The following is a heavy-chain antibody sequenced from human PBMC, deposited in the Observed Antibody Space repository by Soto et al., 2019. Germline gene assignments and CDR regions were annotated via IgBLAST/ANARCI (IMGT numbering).Heavy chain of an antibody. J-gene: IGHJ4*02. CDR3: ARDKRDLRFLEWSYYFDF. V-gene: IGHV3-30-3*01. D-gene: IGHD3-3*01. Sequence: QVQLVESGGGVVQPGRSLRLSCAASGFTFSSYAMHGVRQAPGKGLEWGAVISYDGSNKYYADSVKGRFTISRDNSKNTLYLQMNSLRAEDTAVYYGARDKRDLRFLEWSYYFDFWGQGTLVTVSS. CDR2: ISYDGSNK. CDR1: GFTFSSYA.